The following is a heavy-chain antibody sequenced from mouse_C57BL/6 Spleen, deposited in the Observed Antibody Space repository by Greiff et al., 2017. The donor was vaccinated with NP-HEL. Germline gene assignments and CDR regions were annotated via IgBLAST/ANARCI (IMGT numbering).Heavy chain of an antibody. V-gene: IGHV2-6-1*01. J-gene: IGHJ4*01. CDR1: GFSLTSYG. D-gene: IGHD2-5*01. CDR3: ARQTSNYVGAMDY. CDR2: IWSDGST. Sequence: QVQLKESGPGLVAPSQSLSITCTVSGFSLTSYGVHWVRQPPGKGLEWLVVIWSDGSTTYNSALKSRLSISKDNAKGQVFLKMNSLQTDDTAMYYCARQTSNYVGAMDYWGQGTSVTVSS.